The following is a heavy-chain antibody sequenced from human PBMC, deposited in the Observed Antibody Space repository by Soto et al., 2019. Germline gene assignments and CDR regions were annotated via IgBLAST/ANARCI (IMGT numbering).Heavy chain of an antibody. CDR3: ARRKTDGSSWWNNWFDP. CDR2: IYYSGST. J-gene: IGHJ5*02. Sequence: ASETLSLTCTVSGGSISSSSYYWGWIRQPPGKGLEWIGSIYYSGSTYYNPSLKSRVTISVDTSKNQFSLKLSSVTAADTAVYYCARRKTDGSSWWNNWFDPWGQGTLVTVSS. D-gene: IGHD6-13*01. CDR1: GGSISSSSYY. V-gene: IGHV4-39*01.